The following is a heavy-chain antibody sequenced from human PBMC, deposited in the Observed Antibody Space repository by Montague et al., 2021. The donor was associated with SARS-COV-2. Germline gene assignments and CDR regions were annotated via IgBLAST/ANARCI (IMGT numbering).Heavy chain of an antibody. Sequence: SETLSLTCAVYGGSFSGYYWSWIRQPPGKGLEWIGEINHSGSTTYNPSLKSRVTISVDTSKNQFSLRMRSVTAADTAVYYCARVASAGAGVDYWGQGTLVTVSS. D-gene: IGHD6-13*01. CDR3: ARVASAGAGVDY. J-gene: IGHJ4*02. CDR2: INHSGST. V-gene: IGHV4-34*01. CDR1: GGSFSGYY.